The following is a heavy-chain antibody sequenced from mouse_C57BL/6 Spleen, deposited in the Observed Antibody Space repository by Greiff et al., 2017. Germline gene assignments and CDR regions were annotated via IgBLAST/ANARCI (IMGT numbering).Heavy chain of an antibody. V-gene: IGHV1-69*01. Sequence: QVQLQQPGAELVMPGASVKLSCKASGYTFTSYWMHWVKQRPGQGLEWIGEIDPSDSYTNYNQKFKGKSTLTVDKSSSTAYMQLSSLTSEDSAVYYCARDYALFDYWGQGTTLTVSS. D-gene: IGHD1-1*02. CDR3: ARDYALFDY. J-gene: IGHJ2*01. CDR2: IDPSDSYT. CDR1: GYTFTSYW.